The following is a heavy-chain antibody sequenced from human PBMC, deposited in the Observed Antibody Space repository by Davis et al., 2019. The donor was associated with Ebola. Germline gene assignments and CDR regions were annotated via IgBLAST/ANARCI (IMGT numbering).Heavy chain of an antibody. CDR3: ASAGYTYGFDY. J-gene: IGHJ4*02. CDR1: GGSISSGGYS. D-gene: IGHD5-18*01. Sequence: SETLSLTCAVFGGSISSGGYSWSWIRQPPGKGLEWIGYIYHSGSTYYNPSLKSRVTISVDRSKNQFSLKLSSVTAADTAVYYCASAGYTYGFDYWGQGTLVTVSS. CDR2: IYHSGST. V-gene: IGHV4-30-2*01.